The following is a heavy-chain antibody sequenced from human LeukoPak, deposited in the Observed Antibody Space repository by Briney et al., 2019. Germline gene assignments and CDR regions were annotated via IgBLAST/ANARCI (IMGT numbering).Heavy chain of an antibody. D-gene: IGHD3-22*01. CDR1: GGSISSSSYY. CDR3: ARNTPFSLIVVVRNYYYYMDV. J-gene: IGHJ6*03. CDR2: INHSGST. V-gene: IGHV4-39*07. Sequence: KASETLSLTCTVSGGSISSSSYYCSWIRQPPGKGLEWIGEINHSGSTNYNPSLKSRVTISVDTSKNQFSLKLSSVTAADTAVYYCARNTPFSLIVVVRNYYYYMDVWGKGTTVTVSS.